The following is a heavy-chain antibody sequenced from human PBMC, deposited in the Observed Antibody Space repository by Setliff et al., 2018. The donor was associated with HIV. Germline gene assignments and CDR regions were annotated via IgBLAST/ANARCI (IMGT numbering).Heavy chain of an antibody. J-gene: IGHJ4*02. D-gene: IGHD3-22*01. CDR2: INPSGGST. V-gene: IGHV1-46*01. Sequence: ASVKVSCKASGYTFTSYAMHWVRQAPGQGLEWMGIINPSGGSTSYAQKFQGRVTMTRDTSTSTVYMELSSLRSEDTAVYYCARVEYYYDSSGYYYDYWGQGTLVTVSS. CDR3: ARVEYYYDSSGYYYDY. CDR1: GYTFTSYA.